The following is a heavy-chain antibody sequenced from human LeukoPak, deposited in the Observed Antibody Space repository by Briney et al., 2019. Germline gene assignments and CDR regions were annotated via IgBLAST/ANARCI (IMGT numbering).Heavy chain of an antibody. J-gene: IGHJ5*02. CDR2: IYPGDSDT. CDR1: GYSFTSYW. V-gene: IGHV5-51*01. D-gene: IGHD2-15*01. Sequence: GESLKISCKGSGYSFTSYWIAWVRQMPGKGLEWMGSIYPGDSDTRYSPSFQGQVTISADKSISTAYLQWSSLKASDTAMYYCARGYCSGGSCYGVFWFDPWGQGTLVTVSS. CDR3: ARGYCSGGSCYGVFWFDP.